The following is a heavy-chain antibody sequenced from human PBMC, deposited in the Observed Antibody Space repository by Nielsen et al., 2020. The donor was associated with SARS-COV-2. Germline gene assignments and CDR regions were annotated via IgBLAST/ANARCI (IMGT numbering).Heavy chain of an antibody. V-gene: IGHV3-30*18. Sequence: GESLKISCAASGFLVSTKYMHWVRQAPGKGLEWVAVISYDGFNQYYADSVKGRFTISRDNSKNTLYLQMNSLRAVDTAVYYCAKGRNYYYMDVWGKGTTVTVSS. CDR2: ISYDGFNQ. CDR3: AKGRNYYYMDV. J-gene: IGHJ6*03. CDR1: GFLVSTKY.